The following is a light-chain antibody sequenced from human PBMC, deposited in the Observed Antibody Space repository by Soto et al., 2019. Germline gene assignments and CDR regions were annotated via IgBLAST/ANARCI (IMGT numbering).Light chain of an antibody. J-gene: IGKJ1*01. Sequence: GERAPLSCRASQSVSSYLAWYQQKPGQAPRLLIYGASSRATGIPDRFSGSGSGTDFTLTISRLEPEDFAVYYCQQRKSWPRTFGQGTKVDIK. CDR3: QQRKSWPRT. V-gene: IGKV3-11*01. CDR2: GAS. CDR1: QSVSSY.